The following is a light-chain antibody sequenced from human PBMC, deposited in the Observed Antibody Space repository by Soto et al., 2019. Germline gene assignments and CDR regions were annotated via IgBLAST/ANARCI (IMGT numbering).Light chain of an antibody. Sequence: DIQMTQSPSTLSASVGDRVTITCRASRSISVWLACYQQKPGKAPKLLIFDASSLESGVPSRFSGSGSGTEFTLTISSLHPDDFATYYCQQYNTFSWTFGQGTKVEIK. J-gene: IGKJ1*01. CDR1: RSISVW. CDR3: QQYNTFSWT. CDR2: DAS. V-gene: IGKV1-5*01.